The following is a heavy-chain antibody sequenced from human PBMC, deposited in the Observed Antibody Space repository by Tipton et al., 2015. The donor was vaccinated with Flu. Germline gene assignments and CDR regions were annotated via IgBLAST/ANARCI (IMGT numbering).Heavy chain of an antibody. CDR1: GYSIRSAYY. V-gene: IGHV4-38-2*01. CDR2: IYHGGT. D-gene: IGHD6-13*01. CDR3: ARIEGAFEAGECVSTNCYIDY. J-gene: IGHJ4*02. Sequence: TLSLTCEVSGYSIRSAYYWGWIRQPPGKGLEWIGSIYHGGTFYNPSLKSRVTISQDRSKNQFSLNLSSVTAADAAIYYCARIEGAFEAGECVSTNCYIDYWGQGTLVTVS.